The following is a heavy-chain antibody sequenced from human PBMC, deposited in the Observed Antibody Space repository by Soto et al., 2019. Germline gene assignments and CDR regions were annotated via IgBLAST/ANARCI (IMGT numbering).Heavy chain of an antibody. Sequence: QIQLVQSGTEVRKPGASAKVSCKASGYTFTNNDVCWVRQTPGQGLEWMGWISPYSGKTNYARKFQGRVTMTTDTSTSTAYMEVRSLTSDYTAVYYCAREGLLLLPDYWGQGTMVTVSS. CDR2: ISPYSGKT. V-gene: IGHV1-18*01. CDR3: AREGLLLLPDY. CDR1: GYTFTNND. J-gene: IGHJ4*02. D-gene: IGHD3-22*01.